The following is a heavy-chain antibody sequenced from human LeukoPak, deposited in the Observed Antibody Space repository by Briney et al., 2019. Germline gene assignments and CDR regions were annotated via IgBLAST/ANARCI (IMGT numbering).Heavy chain of an antibody. Sequence: GGSLRLSCTASGFTFTTYSMDWVRQAPGKGLEWVSSIDNSGTYIYYADSVKGRFTISRDNSKNSLYLQMNSLRAEDTAVYYCARDDTTGGFDYWGQGTLVTVSS. CDR1: GFTFTTYS. J-gene: IGHJ4*02. CDR2: IDNSGTYI. D-gene: IGHD1-1*01. V-gene: IGHV3-21*01. CDR3: ARDDTTGGFDY.